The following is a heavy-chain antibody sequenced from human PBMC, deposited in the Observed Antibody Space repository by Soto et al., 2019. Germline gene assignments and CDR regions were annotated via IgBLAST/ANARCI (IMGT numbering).Heavy chain of an antibody. J-gene: IGHJ1*01. D-gene: IGHD4-4*01. CDR1: GFTFSSYA. V-gene: IGHV3-23*01. CDR2: IVGSGGST. CDR3: AKAPVPDYTAYGSCVFQL. Sequence: EVHLLESGGGLVQPGGSLRLSCAASGFTFSSYAMSWVRQAPGKGLEWVSAIVGSGGSTYYADSVKGRFTISRDNSKNPLYLQMNSLRAEDTAVFYCAKAPVPDYTAYGSCVFQLWGRGTLVTVSS.